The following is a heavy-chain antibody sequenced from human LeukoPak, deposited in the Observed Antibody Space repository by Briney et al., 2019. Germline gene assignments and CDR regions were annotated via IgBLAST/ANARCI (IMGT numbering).Heavy chain of an antibody. CDR3: ASASIAARENWFDP. CDR2: SYYSGSA. V-gene: IGHV4-59*08. Sequence: PSETLSLTCTVSGGSITSYYCNWIRQPPGKGLEWIGYSYYSGSAIYSPSLKSRATISLDTSKNQFSLKLSSVTAADTAVYYCASASIAARENWFDPWGQGTLVTVSS. CDR1: GGSITSYY. J-gene: IGHJ5*02. D-gene: IGHD6-6*01.